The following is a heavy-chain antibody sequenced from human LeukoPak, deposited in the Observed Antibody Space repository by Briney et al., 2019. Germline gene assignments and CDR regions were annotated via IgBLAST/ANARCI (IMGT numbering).Heavy chain of an antibody. D-gene: IGHD1-26*01. J-gene: IGHJ3*02. CDR1: TFSFRNFA. CDR3: ARKKWEPTSNDAFDI. CDR2: ISDSGHRT. V-gene: IGHV3-23*01. Sequence: GGSLRLSCAASTFSFRNFAMSWVRLAPGKGLEWVSGISDSGHRTDYADSMEGRFTISRDNSKNTLYLQMDSLRAEDTALYYCARKKWEPTSNDAFDIWGQGTMVTVSS.